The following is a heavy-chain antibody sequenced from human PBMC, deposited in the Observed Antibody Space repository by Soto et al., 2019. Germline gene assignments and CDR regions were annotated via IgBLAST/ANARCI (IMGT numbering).Heavy chain of an antibody. V-gene: IGHV1-18*01. D-gene: IGHD6-19*01. Sequence: ASVKVSCKASGYTFTSYGISWVLQAPGQGLDWMGWISAYNGSTNYAQKLQGRVTMTTDTSTSTAYMEMRSLRSDDTAVYYCARMDSSGHNWLDAWGQGTLVTVSS. CDR3: ARMDSSGHNWLDA. CDR2: ISAYNGST. J-gene: IGHJ5*01. CDR1: GYTFTSYG.